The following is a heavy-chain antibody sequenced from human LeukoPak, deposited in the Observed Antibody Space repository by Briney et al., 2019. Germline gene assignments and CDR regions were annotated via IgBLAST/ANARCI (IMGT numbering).Heavy chain of an antibody. CDR2: IYHSGST. CDR3: AGTARTIFGVVVDY. Sequence: SETLSLTCAVSGYSISSGYYWGWIRQPPGKGLQWIGSIYHSGSTYYNPSLKSRVTISVDTSKNQFSLKLSSVTAADTAVYYCAGTARTIFGVVVDYWGQGTLVTVSS. D-gene: IGHD3-3*01. V-gene: IGHV4-38-2*01. J-gene: IGHJ4*02. CDR1: GYSISSGYY.